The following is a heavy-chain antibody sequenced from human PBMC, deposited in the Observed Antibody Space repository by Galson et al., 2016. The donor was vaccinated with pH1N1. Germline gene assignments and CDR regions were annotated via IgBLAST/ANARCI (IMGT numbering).Heavy chain of an antibody. CDR1: GFTFSTYW. D-gene: IGHD2-2*02. CDR2: INLDGSEK. CDR3: ARDAEVVPAAIGGGSYYYYYGMDV. V-gene: IGHV3-7*04. Sequence: SLRLSCAASGFTFSTYWMSWVRQAPGKGLEWVANINLDGSEKYYVDSVKGRFTISRDNAKNSLYRQMNSLRGDDTAVYYCARDAEVVPAAIGGGSYYYYYGMDVWGQGTTVTVSS. J-gene: IGHJ6*02.